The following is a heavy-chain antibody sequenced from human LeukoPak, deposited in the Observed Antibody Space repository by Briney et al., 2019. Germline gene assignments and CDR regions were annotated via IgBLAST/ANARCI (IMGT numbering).Heavy chain of an antibody. D-gene: IGHD2-21*02. CDR3: TTLAYCGGDCYIDY. Sequence: GGSLRLSRAASGFTFSNAWMSWVRQAPGKGLEWVGRIKSKTDGGTTDYAAPVRGRFTISRDDSKNTLYLQMNSLKTEDTAVYYCTTLAYCGGDCYIDYWGQGTLVTVSS. V-gene: IGHV3-15*01. CDR1: GFTFSNAW. J-gene: IGHJ4*02. CDR2: IKSKTDGGTT.